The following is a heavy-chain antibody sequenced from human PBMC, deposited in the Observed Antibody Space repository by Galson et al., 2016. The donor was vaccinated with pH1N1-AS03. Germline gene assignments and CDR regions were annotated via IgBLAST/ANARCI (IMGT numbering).Heavy chain of an antibody. J-gene: IGHJ5*02. CDR3: AREAGITETMFSGWCDH. D-gene: IGHD1-20*01. CDR2: TYYSGRF. Sequence: TLSLTCTVSGDSISNGGYYWSWVRQHPGKGLDWIGYTYYSGRFFYNPSLKSRVFISLDTSKNQFSLELNSVTVADTAVYYCAREAGITETMFSGWCDHWGQGTLVTVSS. V-gene: IGHV4-31*03. CDR1: GDSISNGGYY.